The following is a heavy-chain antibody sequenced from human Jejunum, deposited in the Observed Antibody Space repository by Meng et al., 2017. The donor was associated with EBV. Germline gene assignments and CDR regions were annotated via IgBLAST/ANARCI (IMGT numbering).Heavy chain of an antibody. V-gene: IGHV4-30-2*01. Sequence: QLQLQESGSGLVKPSQTLSLTCAVSGDSITRGAYLWSWIRQPPGKGLEWIGNIYHIGSTYYNPSLKSRVTISVDRSKNQFSPKLTSVTAADTAVYYCARGGPDFGDYVPFDYWGQGTLVTVSS. CDR2: IYHIGST. J-gene: IGHJ4*02. CDR3: ARGGPDFGDYVPFDY. D-gene: IGHD4-17*01. CDR1: GDSITRGAYL.